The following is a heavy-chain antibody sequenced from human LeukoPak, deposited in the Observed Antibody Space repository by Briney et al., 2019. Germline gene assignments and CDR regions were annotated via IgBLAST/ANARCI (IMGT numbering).Heavy chain of an antibody. CDR1: GFTFSSYG. V-gene: IGHV3-23*01. D-gene: IGHD6-19*01. CDR2: ISGSGGST. Sequence: PGGSLRLSCAASGFTFSSYGMSSVRQAPGKGLEWVSSISGSGGSTYYADSVKGRFTISRDNSKNTLYLQMNSLRAEDTAVYYCAKTSRYSSGWTRNYYFDYWGQGTLVTVSS. J-gene: IGHJ4*02. CDR3: AKTSRYSSGWTRNYYFDY.